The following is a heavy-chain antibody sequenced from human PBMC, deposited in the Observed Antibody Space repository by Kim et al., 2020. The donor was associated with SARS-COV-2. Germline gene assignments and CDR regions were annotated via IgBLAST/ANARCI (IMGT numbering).Heavy chain of an antibody. J-gene: IGHJ3*02. V-gene: IGHV5-51*01. Sequence: PSFQGQVTSSADKSISTAYLQWSSLKASDTAMYYCARQPLAAAGDDAFDIWGQGTMVTVSS. CDR3: ARQPLAAAGDDAFDI. D-gene: IGHD6-13*01.